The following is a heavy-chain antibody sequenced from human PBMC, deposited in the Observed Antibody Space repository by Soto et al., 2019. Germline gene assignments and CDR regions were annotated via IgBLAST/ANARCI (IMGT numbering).Heavy chain of an antibody. Sequence: SETLSLTCTVSGGSISSGDYYWSWIRQPPGKGLEWIGYIYYSGSTYYNPSLKSRVTISVDTSKNQFSLKLSSVTAADTAVYYCARASPFETILIHYGMDVWGQETTVTVSS. V-gene: IGHV4-30-4*01. J-gene: IGHJ6*02. CDR3: ARASPFETILIHYGMDV. CDR1: GGSISSGDYY. CDR2: IYYSGST. D-gene: IGHD2-8*01.